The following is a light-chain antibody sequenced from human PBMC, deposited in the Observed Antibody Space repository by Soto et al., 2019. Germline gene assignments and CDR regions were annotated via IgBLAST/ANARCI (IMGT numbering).Light chain of an antibody. J-gene: IGLJ1*01. CDR1: SSDVGFFNY. V-gene: IGLV2-8*01. Sequence: QSVLTQPPSVSGFPGQSVSISCTGTSSDVGFFNYVSWYQHHPGKVPKFLIYEVNKRPSGVPDRFSGSKSGNTASLTVSGLQPEDEAEYFCSSFVDGTSYVFGTGTKVTVL. CDR2: EVN. CDR3: SSFVDGTSYV.